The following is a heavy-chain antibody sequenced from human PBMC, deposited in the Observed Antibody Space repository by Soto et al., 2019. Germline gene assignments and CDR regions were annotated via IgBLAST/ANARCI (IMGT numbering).Heavy chain of an antibody. CDR2: IYYSGST. CDR1: GGSISSYY. CDR3: SSFRGYGDPRYYYYYMAV. V-gene: IGHV4-59*01. D-gene: IGHD4-17*01. J-gene: IGHJ6*03. Sequence: SETQSLTCPVSGGSISSYYLSWIRQPPGKGLEWIGYIYYSGSTNYNPSLKSRVTISVDTPKNQFSLKLSSVTAADTAVYYCSSFRGYGDPRYYYYYMAVWGKGTTVTVSS.